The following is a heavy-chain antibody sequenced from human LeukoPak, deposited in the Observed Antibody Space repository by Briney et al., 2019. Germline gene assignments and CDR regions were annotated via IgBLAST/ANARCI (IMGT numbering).Heavy chain of an antibody. CDR2: IIPIFGTV. Sequence: GASVKVSCKASGGTFISYAISWVRQAPGQGLEWMGGIIPIFGTVNYAQKFQGRVTITTDESTSTAYMELSSLRSEDTAVYYCARGVARAVAGQPYYFDYWGQGTLVTVSS. D-gene: IGHD6-19*01. CDR3: ARGVARAVAGQPYYFDY. J-gene: IGHJ4*02. V-gene: IGHV1-69*05. CDR1: GGTFISYA.